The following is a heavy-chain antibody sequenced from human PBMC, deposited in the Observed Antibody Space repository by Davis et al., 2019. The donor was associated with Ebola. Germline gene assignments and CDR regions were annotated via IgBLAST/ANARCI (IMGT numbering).Heavy chain of an antibody. CDR3: ARGWLRRGLDA. J-gene: IGHJ6*04. CDR1: GDSVSSNSPA. Sequence: PSETLSLTCAISGDSVSSNSPAWNWIRQSPSRGLEWLGRTYYDSKWYHDYALSVRSRIAINADTSKNQFSLHLNSVTPEDTALYFCARGWLRRGLDAWGEGTAVTVSS. D-gene: IGHD3-10*01. V-gene: IGHV6-1*01. CDR2: TYYDSKWYH.